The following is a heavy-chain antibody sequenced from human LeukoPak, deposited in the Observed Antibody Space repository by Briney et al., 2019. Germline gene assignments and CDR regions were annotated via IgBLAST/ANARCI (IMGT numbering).Heavy chain of an antibody. Sequence: GGSLRLSCAASGFTFSSYSMNWVRQAPGKRLEWVSSISSSSSYIYYADSVKGRFTISRDNAKNSLYLQMNSLRAEDTAVYYCARKERRGTNDYWGQGTPVTVSS. V-gene: IGHV3-21*01. CDR3: ARKERRGTNDY. CDR2: ISSSSSYI. J-gene: IGHJ4*02. D-gene: IGHD3-10*01. CDR1: GFTFSSYS.